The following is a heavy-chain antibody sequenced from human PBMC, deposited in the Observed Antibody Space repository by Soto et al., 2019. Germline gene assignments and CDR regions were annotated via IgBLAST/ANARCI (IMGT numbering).Heavy chain of an antibody. D-gene: IGHD3-10*02. CDR1: NDSIRSDNW. V-gene: IGHV4-4*02. CDR3: ARRLFVRGTLGYYDY. J-gene: IGHJ4*02. CDR2: IFHSGSS. Sequence: QVHLQESGPGLVKPSETLSHTCSVSNDSIRSDNWWSWVRQPPGKGLEWIGEIFHSGSSNNNPSLKSRVTLSVDKTKNEFSLKLNSVTAADTAVYYCARRLFVRGTLGYYDYWGQGTLVTVSS.